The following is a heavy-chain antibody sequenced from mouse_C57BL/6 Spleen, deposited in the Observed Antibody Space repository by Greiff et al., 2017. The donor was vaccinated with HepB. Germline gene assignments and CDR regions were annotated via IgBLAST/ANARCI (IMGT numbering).Heavy chain of an antibody. CDR3: ERDDYDY. CDR2: ISDGGSYT. CDR1: GFTFSSYA. V-gene: IGHV5-4*01. J-gene: IGHJ2*01. D-gene: IGHD2-4*01. Sequence: DVKLVESGGGLVKPGGSLKLSCAASGFTFSSYAMSWVRQTPEKRLEWVATISDGGSYTDYPDNVKGRFTISRDNAKNNLYLQMSHLKSEDTAMYYCERDDYDYWGRGTTLTVSS.